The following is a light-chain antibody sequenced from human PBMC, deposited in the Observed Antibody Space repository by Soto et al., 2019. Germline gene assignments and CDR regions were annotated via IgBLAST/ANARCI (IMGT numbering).Light chain of an antibody. CDR3: MQSQQTPPT. CDR2: FGS. V-gene: IGKV2-28*01. J-gene: IGKJ1*01. Sequence: DIVMTQSPLSLPVTPGEPASISCSSSQSLLQSNGYNYLVWYLQKPGQSPQLLIFFGSYRASGVPDRFSGSGSGTDFKLKIRSVEAEAVGIYYCMQSQQTPPTFGQGTRVEIK. CDR1: QSLLQSNGYNY.